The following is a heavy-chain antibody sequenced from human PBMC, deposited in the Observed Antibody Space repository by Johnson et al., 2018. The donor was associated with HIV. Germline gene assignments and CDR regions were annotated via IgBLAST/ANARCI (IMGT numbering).Heavy chain of an antibody. J-gene: IGHJ3*02. CDR2: IDWNSGSI. Sequence: EVLLLESGGGLVQPGGSLRLSCAASGFTFSSYWMHWVRQAPGKGLEWVSGIDWNSGSIGYADSVKGRFTISRDNSKNTLYLQMNSLRAEDTAVYYCAKADRVRYGAGAFDIWGQGTMVTVSS. CDR1: GFTFSSYW. V-gene: IGHV3-74*02. CDR3: AKADRVRYGAGAFDI. D-gene: IGHD5-24*01.